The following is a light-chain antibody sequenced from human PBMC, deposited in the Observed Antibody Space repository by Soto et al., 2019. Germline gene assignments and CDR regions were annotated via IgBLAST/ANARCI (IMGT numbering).Light chain of an antibody. Sequence: QSVLTQPASVSGSPGQSITISCTGTSSDVGGYNSVCWYKQHPGKAPQLMIYEVTNRPSGVSDRFSGSKSGNTASLTISGLXAEDEADYYCSSYTSSSTLYVFGSGTKVTLL. CDR3: SSYTSSSTLYV. V-gene: IGLV2-14*01. J-gene: IGLJ1*01. CDR1: SSDVGGYNS. CDR2: EVT.